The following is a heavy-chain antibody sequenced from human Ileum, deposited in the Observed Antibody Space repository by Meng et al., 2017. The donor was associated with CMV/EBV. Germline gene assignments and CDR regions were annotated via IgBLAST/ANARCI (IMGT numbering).Heavy chain of an antibody. CDR3: TRDPDLSDVSNNWFDP. CDR1: GFSFSRYW. CDR2: INRDGSST. Sequence: GFSFSRYWMDWVRQGPGKGTEWVSRINRDGSSTSYANSVRGRFTSSRDNAKNILYLQMNSLRAEDTAVYYCTRDPDLSDVSNNWFDPWGQGTLVTVSS. J-gene: IGHJ5*02. V-gene: IGHV3-74*01. D-gene: IGHD5/OR15-5a*01.